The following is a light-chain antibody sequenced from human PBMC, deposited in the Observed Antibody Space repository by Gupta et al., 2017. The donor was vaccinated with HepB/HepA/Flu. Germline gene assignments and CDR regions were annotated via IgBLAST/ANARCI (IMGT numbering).Light chain of an antibody. J-gene: IGKJ2*01. CDR2: KAS. V-gene: IGKV1-5*03. Sequence: DIQMTQSPSTLSASVGDRVTITCRASQSISSWLAWYQQKPGKAPKLLIYKASSLESGVPSRCSGSGSGTEFTLTISSLQPDDFATYYCQQYNSYPHTFGQGTKLEIK. CDR1: QSISSW. CDR3: QQYNSYPHT.